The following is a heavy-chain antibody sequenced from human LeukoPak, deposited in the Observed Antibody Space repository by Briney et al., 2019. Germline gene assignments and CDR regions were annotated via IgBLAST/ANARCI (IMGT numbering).Heavy chain of an antibody. CDR3: ARNKYCSSTSCYPGGY. V-gene: IGHV4-34*01. CDR1: GGSFSGYY. J-gene: IGHJ4*02. D-gene: IGHD2-2*01. Sequence: SETLSLTCAVYGGSFSGYYWSWIRQPPGKGLEWIGEISHSGSTNYNPSLKSRVTISVDTSKNQFSLKLSSVTAADTAVYYCARNKYCSSTSCYPGGYWGQGTLVTVSS. CDR2: ISHSGST.